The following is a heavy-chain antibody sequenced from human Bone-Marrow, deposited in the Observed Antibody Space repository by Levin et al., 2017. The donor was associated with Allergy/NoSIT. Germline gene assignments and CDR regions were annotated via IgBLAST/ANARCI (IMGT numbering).Heavy chain of an antibody. Sequence: GESLKISCAASGFTFDDYTMHWVRQAPGKGLEWVSLISWDGGSTYYADSVKGRFTISRDNSKNSLYLQMNSLRTEDTALYYCAKDMGKVAGIYGMDVWGQGTTVTVSS. J-gene: IGHJ6*02. D-gene: IGHD6-19*01. CDR3: AKDMGKVAGIYGMDV. CDR1: GFTFDDYT. V-gene: IGHV3-43*01. CDR2: ISWDGGST.